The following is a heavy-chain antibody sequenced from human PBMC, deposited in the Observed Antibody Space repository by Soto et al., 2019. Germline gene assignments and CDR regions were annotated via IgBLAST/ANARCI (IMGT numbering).Heavy chain of an antibody. CDR3: TTSNGGGYSYGYAFDI. D-gene: IGHD5-18*01. V-gene: IGHV3-15*01. Sequence: GGSLRLSCAASGFTFSNAWMSWVRQAPGKGLEWVGRIKSKTDGGTTDYAAPVKGRFTISRDDSKNTLYLQMNSLKTEDTAVYYCTTSNGGGYSYGYAFDIWGQGTMVTVSS. CDR2: IKSKTDGGTT. J-gene: IGHJ3*02. CDR1: GFTFSNAW.